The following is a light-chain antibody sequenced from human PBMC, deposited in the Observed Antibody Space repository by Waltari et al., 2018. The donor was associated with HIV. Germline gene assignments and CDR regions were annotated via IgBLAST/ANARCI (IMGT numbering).Light chain of an antibody. V-gene: IGLV2-14*03. CDR1: NSDVGGYNS. J-gene: IGLJ1*01. CDR3: NSYASGSTLV. Sequence: QSALTQPASVSGSPGQSIPISCTGTNSDVGGYNSVSWYQQHPDKAPTLLIYDVNKRPTGSSNRFSGSKSGNTASLTISRLQTEDEADYYCNSYASGSTLVFGTGTTVTV. CDR2: DVN.